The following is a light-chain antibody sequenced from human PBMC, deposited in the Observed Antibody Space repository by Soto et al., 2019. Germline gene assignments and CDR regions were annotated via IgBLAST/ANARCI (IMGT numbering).Light chain of an antibody. CDR2: DVS. V-gene: IGLV2-14*01. Sequence: QSALTQPASVSGSPGQSITISCTGTNSDVGRYNYVSWCQQHPGKAPKLIIYDVSNRPSGVSNRFSGSKSGNTASLTISGLQAEDEADYYCSSYTSSSTVVFGGGTKLTVL. CDR1: NSDVGRYNY. CDR3: SSYTSSSTVV. J-gene: IGLJ2*01.